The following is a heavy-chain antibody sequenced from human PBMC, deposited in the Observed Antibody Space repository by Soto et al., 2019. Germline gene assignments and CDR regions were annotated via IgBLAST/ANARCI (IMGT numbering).Heavy chain of an antibody. J-gene: IGHJ4*02. CDR1: GGYFSSSNYY. Sequence: ASETLSLTYTVSGGYFSSSNYYGGWIRQPPGKGLEWIGNIFYGGGSGVAYYSPSLKSRVTISVDTSKNQFSLNMRSLTAADTALYFCARRGGGDSLFDSWGQGKLVTVSS. D-gene: IGHD4-17*01. V-gene: IGHV4-39*01. CDR3: ARRGGGDSLFDS. CDR2: IFYGGGSGVA.